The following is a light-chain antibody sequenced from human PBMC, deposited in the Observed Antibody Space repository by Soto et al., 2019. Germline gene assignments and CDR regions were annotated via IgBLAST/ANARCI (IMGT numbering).Light chain of an antibody. CDR2: GAS. J-gene: IGKJ5*01. V-gene: IGKV3-20*01. Sequence: EIVLTQSPGTLSLSRGERATRSCRASQSVSSNYLTWYQQKPGQSPRLLIYGASSRATGIPDRFSGSGSGTDFTLTISRLEPEDFAVFYCQQYGSSITFGQGTRLEI. CDR3: QQYGSSIT. CDR1: QSVSSNY.